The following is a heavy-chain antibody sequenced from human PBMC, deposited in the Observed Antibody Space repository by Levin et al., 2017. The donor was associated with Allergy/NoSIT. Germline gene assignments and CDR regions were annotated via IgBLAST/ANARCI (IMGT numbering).Heavy chain of an antibody. J-gene: IGHJ6*03. CDR3: ARDRISTDTYYYYYMDV. CDR2: ISSGGSTI. D-gene: IGHD1-14*01. CDR1: GFTFSSSN. V-gene: IGHV3-48*04. Sequence: GSLKISCAASGFTFSSSNMNWVRQAPGKGLEWVSYISSGGSTIYYADSVKGRFTISRDNAKNSLYLQMNSLRAEDTAVYYCARDRISTDTYYYYYMDVWGKGTTVTVSS.